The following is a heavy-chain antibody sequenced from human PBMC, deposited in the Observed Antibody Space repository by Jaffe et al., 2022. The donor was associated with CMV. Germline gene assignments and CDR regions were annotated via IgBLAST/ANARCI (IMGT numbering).Heavy chain of an antibody. Sequence: EVQLVESGGGLIQPGGSLRLSCAASGFTVSFNYMSWVRQAPGKGLEWVSVIYSGGTTYYADSVKGRFTISRDTSKNTLYLQMNSLRAEDTAVYYCARVGGVYDRSGYSPNYFDYWGQGTLVTVSS. V-gene: IGHV3-53*01. CDR2: IYSGGTT. CDR3: ARVGGVYDRSGYSPNYFDY. J-gene: IGHJ4*02. D-gene: IGHD3-22*01. CDR1: GFTVSFNY.